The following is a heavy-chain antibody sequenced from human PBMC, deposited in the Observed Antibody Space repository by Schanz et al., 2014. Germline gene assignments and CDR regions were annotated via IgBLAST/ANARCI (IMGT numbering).Heavy chain of an antibody. CDR3: VGGGYTSGINAFDV. V-gene: IGHV1-2*06. D-gene: IGHD5-18*01. CDR1: GYIFTDYN. Sequence: QVQLVQSGADVKKPGAPFPPPGSSVAVSFPASGYIFTDYNIHWVRQAPGQGLEWVGRINPGTGVTIYAQKFQGRVTMTWDTSITTASMRLSRLRSDDTAMFFCVGGGYTSGINAFDVWGQGTRVTVSS. J-gene: IGHJ3*01. CDR2: INPGTGVT.